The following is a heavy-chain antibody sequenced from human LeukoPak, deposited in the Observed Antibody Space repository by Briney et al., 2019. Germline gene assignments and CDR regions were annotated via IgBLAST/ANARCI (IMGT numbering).Heavy chain of an antibody. Sequence: PGGSLRLPCAASGFTFSSSWMNWVRQAPGKGPQWVGNINPEGSQTRFVDSVMGRFTMSKDNAKNSLYLQMNSLRVEDTAVFYCAAWTDRGYNFWGQGTVVTVSS. V-gene: IGHV3-7*01. D-gene: IGHD5-24*01. J-gene: IGHJ4*02. CDR1: GFTFSSSW. CDR2: INPEGSQT. CDR3: AAWTDRGYNF.